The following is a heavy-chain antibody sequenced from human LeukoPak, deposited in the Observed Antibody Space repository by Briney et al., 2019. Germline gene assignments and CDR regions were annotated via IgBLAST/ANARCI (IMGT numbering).Heavy chain of an antibody. Sequence: GGSLRLSCAASGFTFNSYAMSWVRQAPGKGLEWVSGISGSGGNTYYADSVKGRFTISRDNSKNTLYLQMNSLKTEDTAVYYCNSALATPMDVWGKGTTVTVSS. CDR3: NSALATPMDV. CDR2: ISGSGGNT. V-gene: IGHV3-23*01. CDR1: GFTFNSYA. J-gene: IGHJ6*04. D-gene: IGHD4-23*01.